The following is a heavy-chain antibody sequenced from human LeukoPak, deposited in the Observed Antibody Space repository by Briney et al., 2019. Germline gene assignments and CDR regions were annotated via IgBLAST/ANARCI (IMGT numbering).Heavy chain of an antibody. CDR1: GFSFSSFS. Sequence: GGSLRLSCAASGFSFSSFSMNWVRQAPGKGLEWVSYISSSSNAIFFADSVGGRFTISRDNAKNSLYLQMNSLRDADTAMYYCARDLHYAFDIWGQGTMVTVSS. J-gene: IGHJ3*02. V-gene: IGHV3-48*02. CDR3: ARDLHYAFDI. CDR2: ISSSSNAI.